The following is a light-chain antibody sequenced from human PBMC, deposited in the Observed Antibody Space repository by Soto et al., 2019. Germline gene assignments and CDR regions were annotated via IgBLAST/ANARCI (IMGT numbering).Light chain of an antibody. Sequence: QSALTQPASVSGAPGQSSTISCTGTSSDIGTYNYVSWYQQHPGTAPKLIIYEVTNRPSGVSAHFSGSKSGNAASLTISGLQAADEADYYCRSYTSSNSWVFGGGTKLPVL. CDR2: EVT. J-gene: IGLJ3*02. CDR1: SSDIGTYNY. V-gene: IGLV2-14*01. CDR3: RSYTSSNSWV.